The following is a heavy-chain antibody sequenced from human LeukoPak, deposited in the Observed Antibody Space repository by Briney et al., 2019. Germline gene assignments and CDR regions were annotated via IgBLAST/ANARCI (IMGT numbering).Heavy chain of an antibody. J-gene: IGHJ5*01. D-gene: IGHD2-2*01. Sequence: GRSLRLSCAASGFTFSTYALHWVRQAPGKGLEWVAVISYGGSKKYYADSLKGRFTISRDNSKNTLFLQMNSLRAEDTAVYYCARDYSSTSVLDSWGQGTLVTVSS. V-gene: IGHV3-30*04. CDR2: ISYGGSKK. CDR1: GFTFSTYA. CDR3: ARDYSSTSVLDS.